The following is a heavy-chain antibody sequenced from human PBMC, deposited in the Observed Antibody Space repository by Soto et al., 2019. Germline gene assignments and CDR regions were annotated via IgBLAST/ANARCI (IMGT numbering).Heavy chain of an antibody. CDR3: ARDDYKDGGNNWFDP. D-gene: IGHD3-16*01. J-gene: IGHJ5*02. CDR2: MYTKERT. CDR1: GGSITNYY. V-gene: IGHV4-4*07. Sequence: SESLSSTCTDSGGSITNYYWSWIRQPAGKGLEWIGRMYTKERTNYNLSFKSRVTMSVDTSKNQFSLKLNAVTAADTAVYYCARDDYKDGGNNWFDPWGQGTLVTVFS.